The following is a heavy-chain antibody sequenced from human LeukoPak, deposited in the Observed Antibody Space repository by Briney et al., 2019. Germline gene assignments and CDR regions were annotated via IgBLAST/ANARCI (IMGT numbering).Heavy chain of an antibody. D-gene: IGHD2-2*01. CDR1: GFTFSSYG. V-gene: IGHV3-30*03. CDR2: ISYDGSNK. CDR3: ARDPLEGVCSSTSCPYYFDY. J-gene: IGHJ4*02. Sequence: GRSLRLSCAASGFTFSSYGMHWVRQAPGKGLEWVAVISYDGSNKYYADSVKGRFTISRDNSKNTLYLQMNSLRAEDTAVYYCARDPLEGVCSSTSCPYYFDYWGQGTLVTVSS.